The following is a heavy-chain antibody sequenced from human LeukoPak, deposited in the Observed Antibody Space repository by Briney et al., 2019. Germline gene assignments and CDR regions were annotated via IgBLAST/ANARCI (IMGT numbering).Heavy chain of an antibody. D-gene: IGHD6-19*01. V-gene: IGHV3-7*01. CDR1: GFTFSGYY. Sequence: GGSLRLSCAASGFTFSGYYMSWIRQAPGKGLEWVASINQEGSDKHYADSVKGRFTISRDNAKNSLYLQMNSLRAEDTALYYCGRDTAVAHLYAYWGQGALVTVSS. J-gene: IGHJ4*02. CDR3: GRDTAVAHLYAY. CDR2: INQEGSDK.